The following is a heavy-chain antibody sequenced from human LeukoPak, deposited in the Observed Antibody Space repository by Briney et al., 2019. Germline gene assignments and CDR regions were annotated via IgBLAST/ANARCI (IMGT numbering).Heavy chain of an antibody. CDR2: IIPIFGTA. CDR3: AVDYYDSSGLFDY. V-gene: IGHV1-69*05. Sequence: ASVKVSCEASGGTFSSYAISWVRQAPGQGLEWMGRIIPIFGTANYAQKFQGRVTITTDESTSTAYMELSSLRSEDTAVYYCAVDYYDSSGLFDYWGQGILVTVSS. D-gene: IGHD3-22*01. CDR1: GGTFSSYA. J-gene: IGHJ4*02.